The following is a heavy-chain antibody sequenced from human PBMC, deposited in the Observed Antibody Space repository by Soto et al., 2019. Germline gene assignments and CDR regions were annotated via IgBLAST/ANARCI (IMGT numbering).Heavy chain of an antibody. CDR1: GYTFTDYF. J-gene: IGHJ4*02. V-gene: IGHV1-2*02. D-gene: IGHD5-12*01. Sequence: QVQLVQSGAELKKPGASVKVSCQASGYTFTDYFIHWVRQAPGQGLEWMGWINPDNGGTVYAQKFQGRITMAREPPVSTVYMELNGLRSGDTAVYYCTRSTQYSASLEFDFWGQGALVAVSS. CDR3: TRSTQYSASLEFDF. CDR2: INPDNGGT.